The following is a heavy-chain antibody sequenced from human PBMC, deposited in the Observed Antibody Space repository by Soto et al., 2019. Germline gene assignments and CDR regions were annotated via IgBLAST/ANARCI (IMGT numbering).Heavy chain of an antibody. CDR2: VYYSGRT. V-gene: IGHV4-59*01. D-gene: IGHD6-13*01. Sequence: WTWIRQPPGQGLEWIGYVYYSGRTNYNPSLKSRVTMSVDMSKDQFSLILTSLTAADTAVYYCASFHGVASAGFDSWGQGTLVTDSS. J-gene: IGHJ4*02. CDR3: ASFHGVASAGFDS.